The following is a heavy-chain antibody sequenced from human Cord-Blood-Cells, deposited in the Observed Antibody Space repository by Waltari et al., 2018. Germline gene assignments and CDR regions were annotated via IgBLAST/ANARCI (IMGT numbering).Heavy chain of an antibody. CDR3: ARCIAAAGTGYFQH. CDR2: ISYDGSNK. CDR1: GFTFSSYA. Sequence: QVQLVESGGGVVQPGRSLRLSCAASGFTFSSYALHWVRQAPGKGLEWVAVISYDGSNKYYADSVKGRFTISRDKSKNTLYLQMNSLRAEDTAVYYCARCIAAAGTGYFQHWGQGTLVTVSS. J-gene: IGHJ1*01. V-gene: IGHV3-30*04. D-gene: IGHD6-13*01.